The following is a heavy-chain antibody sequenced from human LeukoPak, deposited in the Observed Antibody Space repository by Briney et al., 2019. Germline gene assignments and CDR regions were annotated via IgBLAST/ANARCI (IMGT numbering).Heavy chain of an antibody. D-gene: IGHD3-10*01. CDR2: IDTSGNT. V-gene: IGHV4-4*07. CDR3: ARAASGDAVDYYGSGRRYYYYYMDV. Sequence: PSETLSLTCTVSGGSISGYYWSWIRQPAGKGLEWIGRIDTSGNTNYNPSLKSRVTMSLDTSENQFSLEVMSVTAADTAVYYCARAASGDAVDYYGSGRRYYYYYMDVWGKGTTVTISS. J-gene: IGHJ6*03. CDR1: GGSISGYY.